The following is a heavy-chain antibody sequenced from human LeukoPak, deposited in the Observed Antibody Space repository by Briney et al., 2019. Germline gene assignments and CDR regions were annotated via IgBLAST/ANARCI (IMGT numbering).Heavy chain of an antibody. V-gene: IGHV4-59*01. D-gene: IGHD2-2*01. CDR2: IYYSGST. CDR1: GGSISSYY. Sequence: SETLSLTCTVSGGSISSYYWSWIRQPPGKGLEWIGYIYYSGSTNYNPSLKSRVTISVDTSKNQFSLKLSSVTAADTAVYYCARASVVLPAAMFSLGLGWFDPWGQGTLVTVSS. CDR3: ARASVVLPAAMFSLGLGWFDP. J-gene: IGHJ5*02.